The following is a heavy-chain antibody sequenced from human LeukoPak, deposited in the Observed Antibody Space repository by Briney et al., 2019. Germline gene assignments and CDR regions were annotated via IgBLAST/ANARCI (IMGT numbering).Heavy chain of an antibody. CDR3: ARVELAYCGGDCSPFDY. D-gene: IGHD2-21*01. Sequence: ASVKVSCKASGYTFTGYYMHWVRQAPGQGLEWMGWINPNSGGTNYAQKFQGRVTMTSDTSISTAYMELSRLRSDDTAVYYCARVELAYCGGDCSPFDYWGQGTLVTVSS. J-gene: IGHJ4*02. CDR2: INPNSGGT. V-gene: IGHV1-2*02. CDR1: GYTFTGYY.